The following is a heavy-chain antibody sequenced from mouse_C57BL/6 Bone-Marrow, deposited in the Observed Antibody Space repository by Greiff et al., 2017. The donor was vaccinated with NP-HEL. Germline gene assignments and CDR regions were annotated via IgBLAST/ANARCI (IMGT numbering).Heavy chain of an antibody. D-gene: IGHD1-1*01. Sequence: QVHLLQPGSVLVRPVSSVPLSCKASFYTFTGYWLALVTQSPGQGLEWIGNIYPSDSETHYNQKFKDKATLTVDKSSSTAYMQLSSLTSEDSAVYYCARSGTTVVGDYWGQGTTLTVSS. V-gene: IGHV1-61*01. J-gene: IGHJ2*01. CDR2: IYPSDSET. CDR3: ARSGTTVVGDY. CDR1: FYTFTGYW.